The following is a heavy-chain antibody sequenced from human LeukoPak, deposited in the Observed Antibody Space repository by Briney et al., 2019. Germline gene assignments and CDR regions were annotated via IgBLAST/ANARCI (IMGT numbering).Heavy chain of an antibody. D-gene: IGHD6-19*01. Sequence: GESLRLSCAASGFTFTTYWMSWVRQAPGKGLEWVANIQQDGTGKYYVDSVKGRFTISRDNSKKTLYLQMNNLRVEDTAVYYCARVQFQWFDPWGQGTLVTVSS. V-gene: IGHV3-7*01. CDR3: ARVQFQWFDP. CDR1: GFTFTTYW. CDR2: IQQDGTGK. J-gene: IGHJ5*02.